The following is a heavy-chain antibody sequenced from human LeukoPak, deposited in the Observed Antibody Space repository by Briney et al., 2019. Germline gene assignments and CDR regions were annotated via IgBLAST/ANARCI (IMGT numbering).Heavy chain of an antibody. CDR2: IYYSGST. J-gene: IGHJ3*02. CDR3: ARGGDYYDSSGYYRGLAFDI. V-gene: IGHV4-30-4*08. D-gene: IGHD3-22*01. CDR1: GGSISSGDYY. Sequence: PSETPSLTCTVSGGSISSGDYYWSWIRQPPGKGLEWIGYIYYSGSTYYNPSLKSRVTISVDTSKNQFSLKLSSVTAADTAVYYCARGGDYYDSSGYYRGLAFDIWGQGTMVTVSS.